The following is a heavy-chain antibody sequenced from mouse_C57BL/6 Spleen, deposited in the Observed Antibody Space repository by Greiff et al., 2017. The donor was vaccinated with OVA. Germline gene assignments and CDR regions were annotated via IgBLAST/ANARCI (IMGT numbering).Heavy chain of an antibody. D-gene: IGHD1-1*01. J-gene: IGHJ2*01. CDR2: IYPSDSET. CDR1: GYTFTSYW. Sequence: QVQLQQPGAELVRPGSSVKLSCKASGYTFTSYWMDWVKQRPGQGLEWIGNIYPSDSETHYNQKFKDKATLTVDKSSSTAYMQLSSLTSEDSAVYYCARSTTVVCFDYWGQGTTLTVSS. CDR3: ARSTTVVCFDY. V-gene: IGHV1-61*01.